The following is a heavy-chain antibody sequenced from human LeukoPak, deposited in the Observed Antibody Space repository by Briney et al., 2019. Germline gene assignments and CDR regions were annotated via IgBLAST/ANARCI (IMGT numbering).Heavy chain of an antibody. CDR2: LSSSGSAF. D-gene: IGHD2-15*01. V-gene: IGHV3-48*03. CDR3: ARRSVALGYCSGGSCYSRDLEYCYYYMDV. Sequence: GGSLRLSCEDSGFTFRSYEMNWVRQAPGKGLEWIAYLSSSGSAFSYADSVKGRFTISRDNAKNSVYLQLNSLRSDDTAVYYCARRSVALGYCSGGSCYSRDLEYCYYYMDVWGKGTTVTISS. CDR1: GFTFRSYE. J-gene: IGHJ6*03.